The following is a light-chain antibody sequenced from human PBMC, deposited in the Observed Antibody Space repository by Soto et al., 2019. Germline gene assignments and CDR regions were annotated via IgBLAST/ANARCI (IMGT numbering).Light chain of an antibody. CDR1: QSISNY. Sequence: DMAMTQSPSSLSASVGDRVTITCRASQSISNYLNWYQHKPGKVPKLLIYAASSLQSGVPTRFSGSGSGTDFTLTINSLQPEDFATYYCQQSYGTPLTFGGGTKIE. CDR2: AAS. CDR3: QQSYGTPLT. V-gene: IGKV1-39*01. J-gene: IGKJ4*01.